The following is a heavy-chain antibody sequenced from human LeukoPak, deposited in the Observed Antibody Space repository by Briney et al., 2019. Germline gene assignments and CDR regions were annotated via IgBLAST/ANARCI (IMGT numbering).Heavy chain of an antibody. CDR3: ARGGEGYPLPHYFDY. D-gene: IGHD5-18*01. CDR2: IYYGGST. J-gene: IGHJ4*02. V-gene: IGHV4-59*01. Sequence: SETLSLTCTVSADSISNYYWNWIRQPPGKGLEWIGYIYYGGSTNYNPSLKSRVTISVDTSKNQFSLKLSSVTAADTAVYYCARGGEGYPLPHYFDYWGQGTLVTVSS. CDR1: ADSISNYY.